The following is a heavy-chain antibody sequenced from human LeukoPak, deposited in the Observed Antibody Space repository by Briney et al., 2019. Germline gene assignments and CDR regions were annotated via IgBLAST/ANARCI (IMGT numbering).Heavy chain of an antibody. V-gene: IGHV1-69*05. CDR1: GGTFSSYA. D-gene: IGHD3-16*01. Sequence: SVKVSCKASGGTFSSYAISWVRQAPGQGLEWMGRIIPIFGTANYAQKFQGRVTITTDESTSTAYMELSSLRSEDTAVYYCAIVREDLYDYVWSHWGQGTLVTDSS. CDR3: AIVREDLYDYVWSH. J-gene: IGHJ4*02. CDR2: IIPIFGTA.